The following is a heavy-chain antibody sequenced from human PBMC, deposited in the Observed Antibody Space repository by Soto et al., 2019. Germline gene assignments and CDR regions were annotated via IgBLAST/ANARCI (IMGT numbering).Heavy chain of an antibody. Sequence: GASVKVSCKASGYTFTTYGISWVRQAPGQGLEWMGWISPYNGTTKYAEKFQGRVTITADESTSTAYMELSSLRSEDTAVYYCASEVYCSGGSCWYYFDYWGQGTLVTVSS. V-gene: IGHV1-18*04. CDR1: GYTFTTYG. CDR2: ISPYNGTT. CDR3: ASEVYCSGGSCWYYFDY. J-gene: IGHJ4*02. D-gene: IGHD2-15*01.